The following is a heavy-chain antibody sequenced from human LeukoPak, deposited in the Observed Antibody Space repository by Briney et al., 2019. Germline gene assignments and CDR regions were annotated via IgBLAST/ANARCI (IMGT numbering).Heavy chain of an antibody. V-gene: IGHV4-61*02. Sequence: SETLSLTCTVSGYSISSGSYYWSWIRQPAGKGLEWIGRIYTSGSTNYNPSLKSRVTISVDTSKNQFSLKLSSVTAADTAVYYCARETTYGSGSPVDYWGQGTLVTVSS. CDR3: ARETTYGSGSPVDY. J-gene: IGHJ4*02. CDR1: GYSISSGSYY. D-gene: IGHD3-10*01. CDR2: IYTSGST.